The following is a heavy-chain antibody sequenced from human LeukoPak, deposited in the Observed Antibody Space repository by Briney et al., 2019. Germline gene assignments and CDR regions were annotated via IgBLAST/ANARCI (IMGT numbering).Heavy chain of an antibody. Sequence: GGSLRLSCAASGFTLSSYSMNWVRQAPGKGLEWVSSISSSSYIYYADSVKGRCTISRDNAKNSLYLQMNSLRAEDTAVYYCARGRGYSYVYVYWGQGTLVTVSS. CDR3: ARGRGYSYVYVY. V-gene: IGHV3-21*01. J-gene: IGHJ4*02. CDR1: GFTLSSYS. D-gene: IGHD5-18*01. CDR2: ISSSSYI.